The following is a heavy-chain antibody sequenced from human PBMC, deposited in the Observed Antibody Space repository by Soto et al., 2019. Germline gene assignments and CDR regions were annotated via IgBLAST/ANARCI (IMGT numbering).Heavy chain of an antibody. CDR3: AGESRLKDIVVVPAAMDVFDF. CDR2: ISSSGSTI. V-gene: IGHV3-11*01. D-gene: IGHD2-2*01. CDR1: GFTFSDYY. Sequence: GGSLRLSCAASGFTFSDYYMSWIRQAPGKGLEWVSYISSSGSTIYYADSVKGRFTISRDNAKNSLYLQMNSLRAEDTAVYYCAGESRLKDIVVVPAAMDVFDFWGQGTMVTVS. J-gene: IGHJ3*01.